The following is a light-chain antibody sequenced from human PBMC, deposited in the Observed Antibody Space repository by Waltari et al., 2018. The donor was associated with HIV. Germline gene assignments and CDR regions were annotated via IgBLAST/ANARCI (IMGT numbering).Light chain of an antibody. J-gene: IGKJ5*01. V-gene: IGKV3D-15*01. CDR2: GAS. Sequence: EIVMLQSPATLSVSPGERATLSCRASQSVSSKLAWYQQKPDQAPRLLIYGASTRSTGIPGRFSGSESGTEFILTISSLQSEDCAVYYCQQYYKWPLTFGQGTRLEIK. CDR3: QQYYKWPLT. CDR1: QSVSSK.